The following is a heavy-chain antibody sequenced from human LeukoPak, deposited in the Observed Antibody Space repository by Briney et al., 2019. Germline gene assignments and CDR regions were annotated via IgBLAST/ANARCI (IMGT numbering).Heavy chain of an antibody. CDR1: GFTLSSYA. CDR2: ISGSGGST. V-gene: IGHV3-23*01. J-gene: IGHJ4*02. D-gene: IGHD5-24*01. Sequence: GGSLRFSCAASGFTLSSYAMSWVRQAPGKGLEWVSAISGSGGSTYYADSVKGRFTVSRDNSKNTLYLQMNSLRAEDTAVYYCAKENLDGDFDYWGQGTLVTVSS. CDR3: AKENLDGDFDY.